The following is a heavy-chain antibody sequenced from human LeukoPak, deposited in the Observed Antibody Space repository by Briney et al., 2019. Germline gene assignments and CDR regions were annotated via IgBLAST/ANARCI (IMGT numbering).Heavy chain of an antibody. CDR3: AKDHKIYGSGSYYHYGMDV. CDR2: ISYDGSNK. V-gene: IGHV3-30*18. Sequence: PGGSLTLSCAASGFTFSNHNMHWVRQAPGKGLEWVAVISYDGSNKYYADSVKGRFTISRDNSKNTLYLQMNSLRAEDTAVYYCAKDHKIYGSGSYYHYGMDVWGQGTTVTVSS. CDR1: GFTFSNHN. J-gene: IGHJ6*02. D-gene: IGHD3-10*01.